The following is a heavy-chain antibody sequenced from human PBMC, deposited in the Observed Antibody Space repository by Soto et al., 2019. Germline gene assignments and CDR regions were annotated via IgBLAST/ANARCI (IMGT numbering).Heavy chain of an antibody. V-gene: IGHV4-34*01. D-gene: IGHD6-6*01. CDR3: ARGKYSSSSLHYYYYMDV. J-gene: IGHJ6*03. Sequence: SETLSLTCAVYGGSFSGYYWSWIRQPPGKGLEWIGEINHSGSTNYNPSLKSRVTISVDTSKNQFSLKLSSVTAADTAVYYCARGKYSSSSLHYYYYMDVWGKGTTVTVSS. CDR1: GGSFSGYY. CDR2: INHSGST.